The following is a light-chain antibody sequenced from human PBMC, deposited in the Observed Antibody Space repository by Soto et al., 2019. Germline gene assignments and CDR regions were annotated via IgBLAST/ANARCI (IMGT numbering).Light chain of an antibody. J-gene: IGKJ1*01. Sequence: DIQMTQSPSTLSSSLGDRVAITCRASQSITNRLAWYQLKPGKAPKVLIYDALNLESGVPSRFGGGGYGTEFTLTIRIMKPDDFATYCCQHYGGMWTFGQGTKVDIK. CDR1: QSITNR. V-gene: IGKV1-5*01. CDR2: DAL. CDR3: QHYGGMWT.